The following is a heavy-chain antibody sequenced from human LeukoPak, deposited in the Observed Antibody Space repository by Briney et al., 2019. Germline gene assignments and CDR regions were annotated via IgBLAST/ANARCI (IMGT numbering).Heavy chain of an antibody. V-gene: IGHV4-34*01. Sequence: PSETLSLTCAVYGGSFSGYYWSWIRQPPGKGLEWIGEINHSGSTNYNPSLKSRVTISVETSKNQFSLKLSSVTAADTAVYYCARGPRSHYDYVWGSPIFDYWGQGTLVTVSS. CDR2: INHSGST. J-gene: IGHJ4*02. D-gene: IGHD3-16*01. CDR1: GGSFSGYY. CDR3: ARGPRSHYDYVWGSPIFDY.